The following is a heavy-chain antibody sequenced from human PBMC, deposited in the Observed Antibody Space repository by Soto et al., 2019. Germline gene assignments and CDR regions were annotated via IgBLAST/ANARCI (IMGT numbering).Heavy chain of an antibody. CDR2: ISDSGST. CDR1: GASIGSGDDY. D-gene: IGHD2-2*01. J-gene: IGHJ5*02. CDR3: PKYQPPEFDN. Sequence: SETLSLTCSVSGASIGSGDDYWTWIRQSPGKGLEWIGYISDSGSTFYNPSLRSRLTIALDTSENHFSLKLNSVTAADTAVYYCPKYQPPEFDNCGQGIPVTVSS. V-gene: IGHV4-30-4*08.